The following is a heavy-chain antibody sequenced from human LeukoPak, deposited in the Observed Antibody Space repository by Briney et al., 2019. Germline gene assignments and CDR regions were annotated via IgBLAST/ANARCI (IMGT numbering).Heavy chain of an antibody. D-gene: IGHD6-13*01. J-gene: IGHJ4*02. V-gene: IGHV3-23*01. Sequence: GGSLRLSCAASGFTFSSYAMSRVRQAPAKGLEWVSAISGSGGSTYYADSVKGRFTISRDNSKNTLYLQMNSLRAEDTAVYYCAKDHNSIAAGDWGQGTLVTVSS. CDR3: AKDHNSIAAGD. CDR2: ISGSGGST. CDR1: GFTFSSYA.